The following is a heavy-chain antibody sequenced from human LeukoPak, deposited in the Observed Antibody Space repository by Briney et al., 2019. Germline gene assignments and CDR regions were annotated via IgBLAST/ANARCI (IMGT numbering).Heavy chain of an antibody. D-gene: IGHD4-17*01. Sequence: PSQTLSLTCAVSGGSISSDGYSWSWIRQPPGKGLEWIGYIYHSGSTYYNPSLKSRVTISVDRSKNQFSLKLSSVTAADTAVYYCARNPQTTVTTSYFDYWGQGTLVTVSS. CDR3: ARNPQTTVTTSYFDY. V-gene: IGHV4-30-2*01. CDR1: GGSISSDGYS. J-gene: IGHJ4*02. CDR2: IYHSGST.